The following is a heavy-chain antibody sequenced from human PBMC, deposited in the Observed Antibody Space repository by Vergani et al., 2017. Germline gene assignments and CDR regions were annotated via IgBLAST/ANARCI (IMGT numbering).Heavy chain of an antibody. J-gene: IGHJ6*02. CDR1: GDSISTSSYA. Sequence: QVQLQQWGAGLLKPSETLSLSCTVSGDSISTSSYAWGWIRQPPGKTLEWIGTVFYGGRTSYNPSLKSRVTLSLDTSKKQISLHLTSVTAADTAVYYCARGYYDILTGYFYYGMDVWGQGTTVTVSS. CDR2: VFYGGRT. D-gene: IGHD3-9*01. V-gene: IGHV4-39*01. CDR3: ARGYYDILTGYFYYGMDV.